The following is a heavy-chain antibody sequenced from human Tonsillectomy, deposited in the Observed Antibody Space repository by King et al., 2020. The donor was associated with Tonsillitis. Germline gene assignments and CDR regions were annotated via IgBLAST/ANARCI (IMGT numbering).Heavy chain of an antibody. V-gene: IGHV1-2*02. CDR3: TKDSSYRNSFDY. J-gene: IGHJ4*02. CDR1: GYTFRDYY. Sequence: QLVQSGAEVKKSGASVRVSCKASGYTFRDYYIQWVRQAPGQGLEWMGWLNPNNGGTNYAQNFRDRVTMTGDTSISTAYMELSRLRPDDTAIYFCTKDSSYRNSFDYWGQGTLVTVSS. CDR2: LNPNNGGT. D-gene: IGHD3-16*02.